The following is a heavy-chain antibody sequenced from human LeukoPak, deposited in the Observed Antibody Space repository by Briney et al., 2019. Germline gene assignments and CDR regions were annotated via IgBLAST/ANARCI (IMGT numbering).Heavy chain of an antibody. CDR1: GYTFTGYY. D-gene: IGHD5-18*01. V-gene: IGHV1-2*02. J-gene: IGHJ6*03. Sequence: GASVKVSCKASGYTFTGYYIHWVRQAPGQGLEWMGWINPNSGGTNYAQKFQGRVTMTRDTSISTAYMELSRLRSDDTAVYYCARASGYSYGQGYYYYMDVWGKGTTVTVSS. CDR3: ARASGYSYGQGYYYYMDV. CDR2: INPNSGGT.